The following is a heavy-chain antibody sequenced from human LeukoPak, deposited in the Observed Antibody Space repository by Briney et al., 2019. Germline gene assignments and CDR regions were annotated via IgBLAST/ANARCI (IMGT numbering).Heavy chain of an antibody. J-gene: IGHJ4*02. V-gene: IGHV4-31*03. D-gene: IGHD3-3*02. CDR3: ARDGILGDYFDY. CDR2: IYYSGST. CDR1: GVSISSGGSY. Sequence: SETLSLTCTVSGVSISSGGSYWSWIRQLPGKGLEWIGYIYYSGSTYYNPSLKSRVSISVDTSKNQFSLKLSSVTAADTAVYYCARDGILGDYFDYWGLGTPVTVSS.